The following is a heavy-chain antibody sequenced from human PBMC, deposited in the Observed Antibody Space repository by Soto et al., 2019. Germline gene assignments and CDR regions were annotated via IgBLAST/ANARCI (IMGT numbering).Heavy chain of an antibody. J-gene: IGHJ4*02. CDR2: IYYSGST. Sequence: ETLSLTCTVSGGSVSSGSYYWSWIRQPPGKGLEWIGYIYYSGSTNYNPSLKSRVTISVDTSKNQFSLKLSSVTAADTAVYYCARWSYSSFRFDYWGQGTLVTVSS. CDR1: GGSVSSGSYY. V-gene: IGHV4-61*01. CDR3: ARWSYSSFRFDY. D-gene: IGHD6-6*01.